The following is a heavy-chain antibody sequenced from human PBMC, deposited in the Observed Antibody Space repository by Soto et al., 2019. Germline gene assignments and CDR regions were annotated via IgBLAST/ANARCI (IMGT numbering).Heavy chain of an antibody. D-gene: IGHD3-22*01. CDR2: IYPGDSNT. CDR1: GYRFTTYW. V-gene: IGHV5-51*01. Sequence: GESLKISCKGSGYRFTTYWIGWVRQMPGKGLEWMGLIYPGDSNTRFSPSFQGQVTISVDMSISTAYLQWSSLRVSDTAMYYCARQPDQYDTISLGYWGQGTLVTVAS. J-gene: IGHJ4*02. CDR3: ARQPDQYDTISLGY.